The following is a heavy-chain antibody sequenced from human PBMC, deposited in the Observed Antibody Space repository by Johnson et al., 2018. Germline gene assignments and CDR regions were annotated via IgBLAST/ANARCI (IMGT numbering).Heavy chain of an antibody. D-gene: IGHD2-2*01. CDR3: ARETPLNIVVVPAAETYYYYGMDV. J-gene: IGHJ6*02. Sequence: QVQLQESGPGLVKXSETLSLTCTVSGGSISSSSYYWSWIRQPAGKGLEWIGRIYTSGSTNYNPSLKSRVTMSVDTSKNQFSLKLSSVTAADTAVYYCARETPLNIVVVPAAETYYYYGMDVWGQGTTVTVSS. V-gene: IGHV4-61*02. CDR1: GGSISSSSYY. CDR2: IYTSGST.